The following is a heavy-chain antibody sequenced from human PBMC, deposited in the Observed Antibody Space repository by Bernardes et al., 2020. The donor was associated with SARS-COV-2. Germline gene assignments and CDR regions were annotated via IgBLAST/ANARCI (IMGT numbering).Heavy chain of an antibody. D-gene: IGHD3-10*01. Sequence: SETLSLTCTVSGGSISSSSYYWGWIRQPPGKGLEWIGSIYYSGSTYYNPSLKSRVTISVDTSKNQFSLKLSSVTAADTAVYYCARQLWFGPRYYFDYWGKGNLVTVSS. CDR3: ARQLWFGPRYYFDY. V-gene: IGHV4-39*01. CDR2: IYYSGST. J-gene: IGHJ4*02. CDR1: GGSISSSSYY.